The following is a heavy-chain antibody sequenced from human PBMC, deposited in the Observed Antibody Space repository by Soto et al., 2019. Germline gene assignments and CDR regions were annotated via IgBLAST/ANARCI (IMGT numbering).Heavy chain of an antibody. CDR1: GFTFSSYW. D-gene: IGHD4-4*01. Sequence: HPGGSLRLSCAASGFTFSSYWMSWVRQAPGKGLEWVANIKQDGSEKYYVDSVKGRFTISRDNAKNSLYLQMNSLRAEDTAVYYCARDRGYSNYFYYGMDVWGQGTTVTVSS. CDR2: IKQDGSEK. V-gene: IGHV3-7*03. CDR3: ARDRGYSNYFYYGMDV. J-gene: IGHJ6*02.